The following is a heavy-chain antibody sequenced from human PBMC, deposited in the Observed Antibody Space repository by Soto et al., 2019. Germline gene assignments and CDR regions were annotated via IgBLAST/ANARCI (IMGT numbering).Heavy chain of an antibody. CDR3: ARHGGAYFAY. Sequence: QVQLQESGPGLVKPSETLSLTCAVSGGSVSSRNWWSWVRQPPGKGLEWIGQVYQSGTAYYNPSLDSRVTMSVDKSKTQVSLLVTSGTAAGTAVYYCARHGGAYFAYWGQGILVTVPS. CDR1: GGSVSSRNW. CDR2: VYQSGTA. D-gene: IGHD2-21*01. V-gene: IGHV4-4*02. J-gene: IGHJ4*02.